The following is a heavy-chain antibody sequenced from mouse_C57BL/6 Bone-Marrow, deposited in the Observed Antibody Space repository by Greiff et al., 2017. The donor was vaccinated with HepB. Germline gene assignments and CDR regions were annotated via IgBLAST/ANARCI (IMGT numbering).Heavy chain of an antibody. V-gene: IGHV1-61*01. CDR2: IYPSDSET. CDR1: GYTFTSYW. D-gene: IGHD1-1*01. Sequence: VQLQQPGAELVRPGSSVKLSCKASGYTFTSYWMDWVKQRPGQGLEWIGNIYPSDSETHYNQKFKDKATLTVDKSSSTAYMQLSSLTSEDSAVYYCARSKSLRTWFAYWGQGTLVTVSA. CDR3: ARSKSLRTWFAY. J-gene: IGHJ3*01.